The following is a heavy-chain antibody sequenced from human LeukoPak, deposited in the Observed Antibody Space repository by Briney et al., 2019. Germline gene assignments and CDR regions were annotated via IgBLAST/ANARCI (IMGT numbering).Heavy chain of an antibody. CDR3: ARDHVVATIAHGYYMDV. J-gene: IGHJ6*03. Sequence: GGSLRLSCAASGFTFSSYAMHWVRQAPGKGLEWVAVISYDGSNKYYADSVKGRFTISRDNSKNTLYLQMNSLRAEDTAVYYCARDHVVATIAHGYYMDVWGKGTTVTVSS. V-gene: IGHV3-30-3*01. CDR2: ISYDGSNK. D-gene: IGHD5-12*01. CDR1: GFTFSSYA.